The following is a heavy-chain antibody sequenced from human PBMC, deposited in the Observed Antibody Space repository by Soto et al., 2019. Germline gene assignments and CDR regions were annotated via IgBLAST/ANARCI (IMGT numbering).Heavy chain of an antibody. CDR2: IYYTGST. J-gene: IGHJ6*02. V-gene: IGHV4-59*01. CDR3: ATTPRILYGFYV. D-gene: IGHD2-15*01. CDR1: GGSISNSY. Sequence: QVQLQESGPGLVKPSETLSLTCTVSGGSISNSYWSWIRQPPGKGPQWIGHIYYTGSTNYNPSLKSRVTISVDTSKNQISLSLSSVTAADTALYYCATTPRILYGFYVWGQGTTVAVSS.